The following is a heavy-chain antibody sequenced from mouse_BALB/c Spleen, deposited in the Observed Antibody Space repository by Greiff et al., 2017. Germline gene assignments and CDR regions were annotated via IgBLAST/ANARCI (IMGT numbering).Heavy chain of an antibody. CDR3: ARTGLYYGSSYDAMDY. CDR1: GFTFSSYA. J-gene: IGHJ4*01. Sequence: EVMLVESGGGLVKPGGSLKLSCAASGFTFSSYAMSWVRQSPEKRLEWVAEISSGGSYTYYPDTVTGRFTISRDNAKNTLYLEMSSLRSEDTAMYYCARTGLYYGSSYDAMDYWGQGTSVTVSS. D-gene: IGHD1-1*01. CDR2: ISSGGSYT. V-gene: IGHV5-9-4*01.